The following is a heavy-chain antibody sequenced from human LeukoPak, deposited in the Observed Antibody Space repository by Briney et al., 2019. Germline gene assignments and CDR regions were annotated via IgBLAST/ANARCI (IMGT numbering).Heavy chain of an antibody. V-gene: IGHV4-39*07. Sequence: PSETLSLTCTVSGGSISSSSYYWGWIRQPPGKGLEWIGSIYYSGSTYYNPSLKSRVTISVDTSKNQFSLKLSSVTAADTAVYYCAREEHSTTGKWVVNDYWGQGTLVTVSS. D-gene: IGHD1-1*01. CDR2: IYYSGST. J-gene: IGHJ4*02. CDR1: GGSISSSSYY. CDR3: AREEHSTTGKWVVNDY.